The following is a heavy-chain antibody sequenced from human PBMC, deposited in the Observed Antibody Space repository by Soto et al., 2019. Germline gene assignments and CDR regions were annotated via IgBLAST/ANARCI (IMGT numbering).Heavy chain of an antibody. D-gene: IGHD5-18*01. Sequence: QVQLVQSGAEVKKPGASVKVSCKASGYTFTSYGISWVRQAPGQGLEWIGWISAYNGNTNYAQKLQGRVTMTTDTSTSTAYMELRSLRSDDTAVYYCARDEIGTAMVTEVLGMDVWGQGTTVTVSS. CDR3: ARDEIGTAMVTEVLGMDV. V-gene: IGHV1-18*01. CDR1: GYTFTSYG. J-gene: IGHJ6*02. CDR2: ISAYNGNT.